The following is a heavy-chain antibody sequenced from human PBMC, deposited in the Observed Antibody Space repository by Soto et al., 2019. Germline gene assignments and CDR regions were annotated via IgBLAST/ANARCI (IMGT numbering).Heavy chain of an antibody. Sequence: QVQLVQSGAEEKKPGASVKVSCKASGYTFTSYAMHWVRQAPGQRLEWMGWINAGNGDTKYSQKFQGRVTITRNTSARTAYMELSSLRAEDTAVYYCAKSIVGVTALDYWGQGTLVTVSS. CDR1: GYTFTSYA. V-gene: IGHV1-3*05. D-gene: IGHD2-21*02. CDR3: AKSIVGVTALDY. J-gene: IGHJ4*02. CDR2: INAGNGDT.